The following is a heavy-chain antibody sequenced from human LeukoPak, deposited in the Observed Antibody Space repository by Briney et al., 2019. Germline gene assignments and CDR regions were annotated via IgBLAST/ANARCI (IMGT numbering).Heavy chain of an antibody. CDR1: GFTFTSYS. CDR2: ISGGGGST. J-gene: IGHJ4*02. Sequence: GGSLRLSCAASGFTFTSYSMNWVRQAPGKGLEWVSTISGGGGSTYYADSVKGRFTISRDNSKNTLYLQMNSLRAEDTAVYYCAKEHLQTYYYDSSGYYFDYWGQGTLVTVSS. D-gene: IGHD3-22*01. V-gene: IGHV3-23*01. CDR3: AKEHLQTYYYDSSGYYFDY.